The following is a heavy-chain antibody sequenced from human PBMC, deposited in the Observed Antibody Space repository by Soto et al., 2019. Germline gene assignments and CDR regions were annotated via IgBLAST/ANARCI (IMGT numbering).Heavy chain of an antibody. Sequence: GESLKISCAASGFTFSSYAMSWVRQAPGKGLEWVSAISGSGGSTYYADSVKGRFTISRDNSKNTLYLQMNSLRAEDTAVYYCAKGRMYSGYDYLFDYWGQGTLVTVSS. CDR3: AKGRMYSGYDYLFDY. CDR1: GFTFSSYA. V-gene: IGHV3-23*01. J-gene: IGHJ4*02. D-gene: IGHD5-12*01. CDR2: ISGSGGST.